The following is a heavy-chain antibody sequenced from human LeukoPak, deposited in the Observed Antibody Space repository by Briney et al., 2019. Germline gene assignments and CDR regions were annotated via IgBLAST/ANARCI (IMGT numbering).Heavy chain of an antibody. J-gene: IGHJ4*02. CDR2: IHPDGSIT. D-gene: IGHD1-26*01. Sequence: PGGSLRLSCVGSGFTISNYWMHWVRQAPGTELVWVSRIHPDGSITTYADSVKGRFTISRDSSKNMLYLQMNSLRVEDTAVYYCARDGSGSYSEYFDCWGQGTLVAVSS. CDR1: GFTISNYW. V-gene: IGHV3-74*03. CDR3: ARDGSGSYSEYFDC.